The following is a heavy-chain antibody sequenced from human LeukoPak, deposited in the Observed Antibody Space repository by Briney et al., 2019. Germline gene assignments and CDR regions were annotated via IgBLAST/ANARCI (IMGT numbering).Heavy chain of an antibody. CDR1: GFTLSSYA. CDR2: ISVSGGGT. D-gene: IGHD3-22*01. CDR3: AKDGDSRGYFYFFDY. V-gene: IGHV3-23*01. J-gene: IGHJ4*02. Sequence: PGVSLRLSCAASGFTLSSYAMNWVRQAPGRGLEWLSGISVSGGGTYYADSVKGRFTVSRDNSGNTLYLQKNNLRAEDTAVYYCAKDGDSRGYFYFFDYWGQGTLVTVSS.